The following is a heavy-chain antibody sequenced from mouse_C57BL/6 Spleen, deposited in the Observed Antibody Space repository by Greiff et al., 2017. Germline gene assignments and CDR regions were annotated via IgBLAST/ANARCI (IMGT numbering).Heavy chain of an antibody. D-gene: IGHD1-1*01. J-gene: IGHJ4*01. CDR2: ISSGGSYN. V-gene: IGHV5-6*01. CDR1: GFTFSSYG. Sequence: EVQLVESGGDLVKPGGSLKLSCAASGFTFSSYGMSWVRQTPDKRLEWVATISSGGSYNYYPDSVKGRFTISRDNAKNTLYLQMSSLKSEDTAMYYCASYYGSSHAMDYWGQGTSVTVSS. CDR3: ASYYGSSHAMDY.